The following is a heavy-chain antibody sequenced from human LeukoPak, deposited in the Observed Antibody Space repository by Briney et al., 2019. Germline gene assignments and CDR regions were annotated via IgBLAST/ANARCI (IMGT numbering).Heavy chain of an antibody. Sequence: GGSLRLSCAASGFTFSTHAMQWVRQAPGKGLEWVAVISSDGGTKYYADSVKGRFTLSRDNSRNTLDLQMNSLGPEDTAVYYCAKEYDSGGYGAYFDYWGQGTLVTVSS. V-gene: IGHV3-30*18. D-gene: IGHD3-10*01. CDR1: GFTFSTHA. CDR3: AKEYDSGGYGAYFDY. CDR2: ISSDGGTK. J-gene: IGHJ4*02.